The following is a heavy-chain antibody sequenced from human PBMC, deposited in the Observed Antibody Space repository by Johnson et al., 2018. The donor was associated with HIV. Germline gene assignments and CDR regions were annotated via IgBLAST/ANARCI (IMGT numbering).Heavy chain of an antibody. D-gene: IGHD4-17*01. Sequence: QVQLVESGGGVVQPGGSLRLSCASSGFTFSMYAMHWVRQAPGKGLEWVAVISYDGSNKYYADSVKGRFTISRDNSKNTLYLQMNSLRAEDTAVYYCAKEYSSPYGDYDGDAFDIWGQGTMVTVSS. CDR3: AKEYSSPYGDYDGDAFDI. V-gene: IGHV3-30-3*01. J-gene: IGHJ3*02. CDR2: ISYDGSNK. CDR1: GFTFSMYA.